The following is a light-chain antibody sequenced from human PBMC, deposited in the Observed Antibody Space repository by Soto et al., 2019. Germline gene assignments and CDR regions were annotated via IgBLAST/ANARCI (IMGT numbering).Light chain of an antibody. CDR3: QQYNSDSST. CDR2: DAS. V-gene: IGKV1-5*01. CDR1: QSISSW. J-gene: IGKJ1*01. Sequence: DIPMTQSPSTLSASVGDRVTITCRASQSISSWLAWYQQKPGKAPKLLIYDASILESGVPSRFSGIGSGTDFTLTISSLQTNDFATYYCQQYNSDSSTFGQGTKVEIK.